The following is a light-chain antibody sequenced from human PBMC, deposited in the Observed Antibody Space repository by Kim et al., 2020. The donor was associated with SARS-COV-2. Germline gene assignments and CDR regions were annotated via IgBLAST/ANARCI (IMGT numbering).Light chain of an antibody. CDR1: SSDVGGYNY. Sequence: QSALTQPASVSGSPGQSITISCSGTSSDVGGYNYVSWYQQHPGKAPKLIIYDVNKRPSGVSNHFSASKSGNTASLTISGLQAGDEADYYCGSYASSSTWVFGGGTQLTVL. V-gene: IGLV2-14*03. CDR2: DVN. J-gene: IGLJ3*02. CDR3: GSYASSSTWV.